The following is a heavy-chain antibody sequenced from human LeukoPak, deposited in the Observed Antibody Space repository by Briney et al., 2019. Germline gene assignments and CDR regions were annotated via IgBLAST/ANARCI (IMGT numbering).Heavy chain of an antibody. D-gene: IGHD3-9*01. CDR1: GFTFSDYY. CDR2: ISAGGTAE. V-gene: IGHV3-11*01. J-gene: IGHJ3*01. CDR3: ARGPQYYDILTGYSNAPFDV. Sequence: GGSLRLSCAASGFTFSDYYMSWIRQAPGKGPEWVSCISAGGTAEYYADSVKGRFTISRDTARNSVFLQMNSLRAGDTALYYCARGPQYYDILTGYSNAPFDVWGQGTMVTVSS.